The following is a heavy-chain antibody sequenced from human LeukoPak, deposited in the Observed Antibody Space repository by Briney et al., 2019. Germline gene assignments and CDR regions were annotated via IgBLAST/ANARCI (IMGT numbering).Heavy chain of an antibody. CDR2: VYPRDSDI. CDR1: GYIFLNYW. V-gene: IGHV5-51*01. D-gene: IGHD2-21*01. CDR3: ARRFSLVSEFDY. J-gene: IGHJ4*02. Sequence: GESLKISCKTSGYIFLNYWIAWVRQVPGKGLEWMGSVYPRDSDIRDSPSFQGQVTVSADKSISTAYLQWSSLKASDTALYYCARRFSLVSEFDYWGQGTPVTVSS.